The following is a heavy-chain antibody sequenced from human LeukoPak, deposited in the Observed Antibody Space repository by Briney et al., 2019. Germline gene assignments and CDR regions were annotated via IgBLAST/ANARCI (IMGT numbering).Heavy chain of an antibody. D-gene: IGHD2-2*01. CDR2: TYYRSKWYN. J-gene: IGHJ4*02. Sequence: SQTLSLTCAISGDSVSSNSATWNWIRQSPSRGLEWLGRTYYRSKWYNDYAVSVKSRITINPDTSKNQFSLQLNSVTPEDTAVYYCARGEWDCSSTSCPFDYWGQGTLVTVSS. V-gene: IGHV6-1*01. CDR3: ARGEWDCSSTSCPFDY. CDR1: GDSVSSNSAT.